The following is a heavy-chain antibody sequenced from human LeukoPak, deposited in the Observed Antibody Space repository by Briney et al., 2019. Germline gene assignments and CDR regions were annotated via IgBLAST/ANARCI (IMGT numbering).Heavy chain of an antibody. D-gene: IGHD7-27*01. CDR3: ARDSITGDNSLDF. Sequence: PGGSLRLSCAASGFTFSTYGMHWVRQAPGKGLEWVAVITNDGNYEKYADAVRGRFTISRENSKNTLYLQMNSLSAEDTAVYYCARDSITGDNSLDFWGRGTLVTVSS. CDR1: GFTFSTYG. CDR2: ITNDGNYE. V-gene: IGHV3-33*05. J-gene: IGHJ4*02.